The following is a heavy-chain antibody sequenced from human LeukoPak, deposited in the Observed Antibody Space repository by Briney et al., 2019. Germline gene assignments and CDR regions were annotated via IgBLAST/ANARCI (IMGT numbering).Heavy chain of an antibody. CDR1: GFTFDDYY. CDR2: ISGSDTTI. J-gene: IGHJ6*03. V-gene: IGHV3-11*04. D-gene: IGHD3-22*01. Sequence: GGSLRLSCTVSGFTFDDYYMNWIRQAPGKGLEWVSFISGSDTTINYADSVKGRLTISRDNAKKSLYLQMSSLRAEDTAVYYCARVLQNYDTSNYYYYYYYMDVWGKGTTATVSS. CDR3: ARVLQNYDTSNYYYYYYYMDV.